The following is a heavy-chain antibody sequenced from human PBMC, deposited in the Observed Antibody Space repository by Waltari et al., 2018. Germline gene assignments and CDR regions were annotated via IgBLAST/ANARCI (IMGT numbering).Heavy chain of an antibody. D-gene: IGHD6-19*01. CDR2: IYPGDSDT. Sequence: EVQLVQSGAEVKKPGESLKISCKGSGYSFTSYWIGWVRQMPGKGLEWMGIIYPGDSDTRSSPSFQGQGTSSADKAIGTAYLQGSSLKASDTAMYYCARLYSSGWYPIDDGGQGTLVTVSS. CDR1: GYSFTSYW. CDR3: ARLYSSGWYPIDD. V-gene: IGHV5-51*01. J-gene: IGHJ4*02.